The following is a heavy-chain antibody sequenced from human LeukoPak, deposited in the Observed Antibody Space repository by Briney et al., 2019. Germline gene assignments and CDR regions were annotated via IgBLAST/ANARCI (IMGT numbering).Heavy chain of an antibody. J-gene: IGHJ4*02. Sequence: GGSLRLSCAASGFTFNTYTMNWVRQAPGKGLEWVSYISGSSGIIDYADSVRGRFTISRDNAKNSLYLQMNSLRAEDTAVYYCARDPTGYSYGYYFDYWGQGTLVTVSS. CDR2: ISGSSGII. CDR1: GFTFNTYT. V-gene: IGHV3-48*01. D-gene: IGHD5-18*01. CDR3: ARDPTGYSYGYYFDY.